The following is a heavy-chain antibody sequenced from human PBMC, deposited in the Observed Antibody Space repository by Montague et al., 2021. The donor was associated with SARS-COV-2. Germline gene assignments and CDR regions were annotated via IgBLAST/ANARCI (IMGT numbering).Heavy chain of an antibody. CDR3: ARAHSGGWAHLDN. J-gene: IGHJ4*02. Sequence: TLSLTCTVSGGSISSGSYYWSWIRQPAGKGLVWIERIYTSGTTYYSFSLKIRVTISVDTSKNQFSLKLTTVTAADTAVYYCARAHSGGWAHLDNWGQGSLVTVSS. CDR1: GGSISSGSYY. V-gene: IGHV4-61*02. D-gene: IGHD5-12*01. CDR2: IYTSGTT.